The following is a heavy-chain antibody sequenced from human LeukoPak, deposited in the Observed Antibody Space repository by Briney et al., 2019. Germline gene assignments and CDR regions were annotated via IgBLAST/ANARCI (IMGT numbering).Heavy chain of an antibody. V-gene: IGHV3-30*02. CDR3: TKEAYSSAWYGDS. CDR1: GFTFSSYG. D-gene: IGHD6-19*01. Sequence: GGSPRLSCAASGFTFSSYGIHWVRQAPGKGLEWVAFIRYDGNNKYYADSVTGRFTISRDNSKNTVYLQMNSLRAEDTAVYYCTKEAYSSAWYGDSWGQGTLVTVSS. J-gene: IGHJ4*02. CDR2: IRYDGNNK.